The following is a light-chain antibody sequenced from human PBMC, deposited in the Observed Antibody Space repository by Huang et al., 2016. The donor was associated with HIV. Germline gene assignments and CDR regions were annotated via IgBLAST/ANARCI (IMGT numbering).Light chain of an antibody. CDR3: QQYYSTPPLT. Sequence: DIQMTQSPSSLSASAGDRVTITCRASQGISNSLAWYQQKPGKAPKILLYAGSRLRSGVPARCSGSGAGTDDTLTISSMQPEDDATYYCQQYYSTPPLTFGQGTRLEIK. V-gene: IGKV1-NL1*01. J-gene: IGKJ5*01. CDR2: AGS. CDR1: QGISNS.